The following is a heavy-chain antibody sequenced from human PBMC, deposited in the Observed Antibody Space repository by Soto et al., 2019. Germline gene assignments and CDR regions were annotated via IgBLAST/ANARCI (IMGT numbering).Heavy chain of an antibody. CDR2: INPSGGST. D-gene: IGHD3-9*01. Sequence: QVQLVQSGAEVKKPGASVKVSCKASGYTFAGYYMHWVRQAPGQGLEWMGIINPSGGSTSYAQKFQGRVTMTRDTSTSTVYMELSSLTYEDTAVSYCARVLRYPGAFDIWGQATMVTVSS. V-gene: IGHV1-46*01. CDR3: ARVLRYPGAFDI. J-gene: IGHJ3*02. CDR1: GYTFAGYY.